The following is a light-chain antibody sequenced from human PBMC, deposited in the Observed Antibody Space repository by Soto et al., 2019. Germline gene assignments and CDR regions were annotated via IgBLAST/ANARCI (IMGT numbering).Light chain of an antibody. V-gene: IGKV1-5*01. J-gene: IGKJ1*01. CDR1: QSISNH. CDR3: QQYHTYWT. Sequence: DIQMTQSPSSLSASVEDRVIITCRASQSISNHLNWYQLKPGKAPKVLIYHASSLESGVPSRFSGSGSGTEFSLTINSLQPDDLATYYCQQYHTYWTFGQGTKVDIK. CDR2: HAS.